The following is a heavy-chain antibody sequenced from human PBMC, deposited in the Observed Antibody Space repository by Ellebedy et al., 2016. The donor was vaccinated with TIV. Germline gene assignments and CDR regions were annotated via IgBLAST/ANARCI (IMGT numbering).Heavy chain of an antibody. CDR3: ARWKHDYGDFTLYYYYGMDV. D-gene: IGHD4-17*01. V-gene: IGHV1-18*01. J-gene: IGHJ6*02. Sequence: ASVKVSXXASGYTFTSYGISWVRQAPGQGLEWMGWISAYNGNTNYAQKLQGRVTMTTDTSTSTAYMELRSLRSDDTAVYYCARWKHDYGDFTLYYYYGMDVWGQGTTVTVSS. CDR1: GYTFTSYG. CDR2: ISAYNGNT.